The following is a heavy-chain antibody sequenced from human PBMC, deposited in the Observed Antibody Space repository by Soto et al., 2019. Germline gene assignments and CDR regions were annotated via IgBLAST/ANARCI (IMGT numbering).Heavy chain of an antibody. CDR3: AIPYCSSTSCPERYYYYYGMGV. CDR1: GFTVSSNY. CDR2: IYSGGST. V-gene: IGHV3-53*01. D-gene: IGHD2-2*01. Sequence: GGSLRLSCAASGFTVSSNYMSWVRQAPGKGLEWVSVIYSGGSTYYADSVKGRFTISRDNSKNTLYLQMNSLRAEDTAVYYCAIPYCSSTSCPERYYYYYGMGVWGQGTTVTVSS. J-gene: IGHJ6*02.